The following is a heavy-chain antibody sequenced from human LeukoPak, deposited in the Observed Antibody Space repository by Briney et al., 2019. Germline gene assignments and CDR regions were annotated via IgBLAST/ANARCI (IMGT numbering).Heavy chain of an antibody. Sequence: PGGSLRLSCSASGFTFSSYATHWVRQAPGRGLEYVSAISSNGGSTYYADSVKGRFTISRDNSKNTLYLQMNSLRAEDTAVYYCAKDGIFGVVLDYFDYWGQGTLVTVSS. J-gene: IGHJ4*02. CDR2: ISSNGGST. V-gene: IGHV3-64*04. D-gene: IGHD3-3*02. CDR1: GFTFSSYA. CDR3: AKDGIFGVVLDYFDY.